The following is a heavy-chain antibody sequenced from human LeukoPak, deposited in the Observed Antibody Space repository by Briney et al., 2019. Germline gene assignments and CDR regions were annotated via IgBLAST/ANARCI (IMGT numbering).Heavy chain of an antibody. D-gene: IGHD6-13*01. CDR3: ARVNSSSWLGAFDI. V-gene: IGHV4-59*12. Sequence: SETLSLTCTVSGGSISSYYWSWIRQPPGKGLEWIGYIYYSGSTIYNPSLKSRVTISVDKSKNQFSLKLSSVTAADTAVYYCARVNSSSWLGAFDIWGQGTMVTVSS. CDR2: IYYSGST. CDR1: GGSISSYY. J-gene: IGHJ3*02.